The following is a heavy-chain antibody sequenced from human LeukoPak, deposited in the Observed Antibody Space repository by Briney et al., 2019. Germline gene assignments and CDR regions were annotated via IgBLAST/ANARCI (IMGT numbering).Heavy chain of an antibody. CDR1: GKTLIDLS. D-gene: IGHD5-18*01. J-gene: IGHJ4*02. CDR3: VTGFTTMAVDYFDY. CDR2: SDPEDGER. Sequence: ASVRVSCEDSGKTLIDLSIHWLRQPPGKGLEWLGGSDPEDGERIYTQMFQGRVTMTEDTSIDKAYMELSSLRSEDTAVYYCVTGFTTMAVDYFDYWGQGTLVTASP. V-gene: IGHV1-24*01.